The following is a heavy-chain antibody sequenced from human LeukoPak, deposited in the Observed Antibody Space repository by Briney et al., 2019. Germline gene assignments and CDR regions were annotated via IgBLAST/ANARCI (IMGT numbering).Heavy chain of an antibody. CDR3: ARVDAGPDH. D-gene: IGHD2-2*01. J-gene: IGHJ4*02. CDR1: GYSFTGYY. V-gene: IGHV1-2*02. Sequence: ASVKVSCKASGYSFTGYYMHWVRQAPGQGLEWMGWINPNSGDTKYAQKFQGRVTMTRDTPISTAYMELSRLKSDDTAVYYCARVDAGPDHWGQGTLVTVSS. CDR2: INPNSGDT.